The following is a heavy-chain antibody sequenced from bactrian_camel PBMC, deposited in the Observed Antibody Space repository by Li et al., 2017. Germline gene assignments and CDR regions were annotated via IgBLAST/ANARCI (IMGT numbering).Heavy chain of an antibody. CDR1: GGYIGDIDC. J-gene: IGHJ4*01. V-gene: IGHV3S54*01. D-gene: IGHD3*01. Sequence: HVQLVESGGGSVQAGGSLSVSCVVSGGYIGDIDCMGWFRQVPGKEREPVASIFLGTSYTYYSDSVKGRFIISRDNAKDTLYLQMNSLKIEDTAVYYCALGSSRQATMTARGKGTQVTVS. CDR2: IFLGTSYT.